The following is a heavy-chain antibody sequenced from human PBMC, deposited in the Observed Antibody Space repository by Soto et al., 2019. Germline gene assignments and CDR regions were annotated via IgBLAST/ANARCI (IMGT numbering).Heavy chain of an antibody. CDR3: VKSRGGNNFDFFD. J-gene: IGHJ4*02. CDR1: GFTFSSYA. Sequence: TGGSLRLSCSASGFTFSSYAMHWVRQAPGKGLECVSGIRGNGDPPFYADSVKGRFIISRDNSKNTLFLQMSSLSADDTAVYYCVKSRGGNNFDFFDWGQGALVTVSS. CDR2: IRGNGDPP. D-gene: IGHD5-12*01. V-gene: IGHV3-64D*06.